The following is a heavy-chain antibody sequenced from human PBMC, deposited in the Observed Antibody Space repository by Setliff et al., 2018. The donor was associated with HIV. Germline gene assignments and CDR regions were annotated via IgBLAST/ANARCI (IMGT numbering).Heavy chain of an antibody. CDR2: IYFSGST. CDR1: GGSITGHY. Sequence: SETLSLTCTVSGGSITGHYWSWIRQPPGKGPEWIGRIYFSGSTNYNPSLKSRVTISIDTSKNQLSLKLSSVTAADTAVYYCARDWAAPYYYGMDVWGPGTTVTVSS. D-gene: IGHD3-16*01. J-gene: IGHJ6*02. V-gene: IGHV4-59*11. CDR3: ARDWAAPYYYGMDV.